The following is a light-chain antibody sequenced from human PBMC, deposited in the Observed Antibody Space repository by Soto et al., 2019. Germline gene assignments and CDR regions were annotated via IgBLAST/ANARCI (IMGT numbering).Light chain of an antibody. CDR1: SSDVGGYNY. Sequence: QSALTQPPSASGSPGQSVTISCTGTSSDVGGYNYVSWYQQHPGKAPKLIIYEVYKRSSGVSARFSGFKSGNTASLIVSGLQAEDEADYYCCSYAGRNNFVIFGGGTKVTVL. CDR3: CSYAGRNNFVI. CDR2: EVY. V-gene: IGLV2-8*01. J-gene: IGLJ2*01.